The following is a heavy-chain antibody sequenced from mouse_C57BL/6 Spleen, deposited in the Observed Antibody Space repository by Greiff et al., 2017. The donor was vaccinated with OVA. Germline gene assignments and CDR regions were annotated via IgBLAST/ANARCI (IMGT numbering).Heavy chain of an antibody. D-gene: IGHD2-1*01. Sequence: QVQLQQPGAELVRPGSSVKLSCKASGYTFTSYWMAWVKQRPGQGLEWIGNIYPSDSETHYNQKFKDKATLTVDKSSSTAYMQLSSLTSEDSAVYYCARKGGNYDYAMDYWGQGTSVTVSS. J-gene: IGHJ4*01. CDR1: GYTFTSYW. CDR3: ARKGGNYDYAMDY. V-gene: IGHV1-61*01. CDR2: IYPSDSET.